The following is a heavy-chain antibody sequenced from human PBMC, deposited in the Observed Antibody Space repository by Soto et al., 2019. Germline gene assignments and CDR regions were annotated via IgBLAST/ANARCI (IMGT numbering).Heavy chain of an antibody. D-gene: IGHD3-16*01. CDR2: ISYDGSNK. V-gene: IGHV3-30-3*01. Sequence: SLRLSCAASGFTFSSYAMHWVRQAPGKGLEWVAVISYDGSNKYYADSVKGRFTISRDNSKNTLYPQMNSLRAEDTAVYYCARDGGRWLQSLGDYFDYWGQGTLVTRLL. J-gene: IGHJ4*02. CDR3: ARDGGRWLQSLGDYFDY. CDR1: GFTFSSYA.